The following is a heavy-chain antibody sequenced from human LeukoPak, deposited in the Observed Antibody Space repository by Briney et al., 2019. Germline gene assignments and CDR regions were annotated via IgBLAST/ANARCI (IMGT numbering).Heavy chain of an antibody. CDR1: GFTFSSYA. J-gene: IGHJ1*01. D-gene: IGHD3-10*01. V-gene: IGHV3-23*01. CDR2: ISGSGYNT. CDR3: AKDRSGSTAEYFQD. Sequence: GGSLRLSCAASGFTFSSYAMSWVRQAPGKGLEWVSVISGSGYNTYYADSVKGRSTISRDNSRNTLYLQMNSLRAEDTAVYYCAKDRSGSTAEYFQDWGQGTLVTVSS.